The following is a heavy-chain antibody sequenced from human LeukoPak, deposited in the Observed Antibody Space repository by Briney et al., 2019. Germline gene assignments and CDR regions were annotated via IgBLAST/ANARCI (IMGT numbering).Heavy chain of an antibody. CDR1: GYTFTGYY. V-gene: IGHV1-2*06. Sequence: GATVKISCKVSGYTFTGYYMHWVRQAPGQGLEWMGRINPNSGGTNYAQKFQGRVTMTRDTSISTAYMELSRLRSDDTAVYYCAAISYYYDSSGYYSFQHWGQGTLVTVSS. D-gene: IGHD3-22*01. J-gene: IGHJ1*01. CDR2: INPNSGGT. CDR3: AAISYYYDSSGYYSFQH.